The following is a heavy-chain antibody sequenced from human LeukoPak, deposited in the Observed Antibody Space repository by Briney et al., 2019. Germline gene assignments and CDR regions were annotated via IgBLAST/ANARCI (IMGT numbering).Heavy chain of an antibody. CDR3: ARDGYYDSSGYTGGFDY. CDR2: IYHSGST. Sequence: SETLSLTCTVSGYSISSGYYWGWIRQPAGKGLEWIGSIYHSGSTYYNPSLKSRVTISVDTSKNQFSLKLSSVTAADTAVYYCARDGYYDSSGYTGGFDYWGQGTLVTVSS. V-gene: IGHV4-38-2*02. CDR1: GYSISSGYY. J-gene: IGHJ4*02. D-gene: IGHD3-22*01.